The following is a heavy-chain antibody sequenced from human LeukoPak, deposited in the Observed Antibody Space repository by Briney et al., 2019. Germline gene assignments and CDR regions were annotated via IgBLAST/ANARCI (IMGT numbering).Heavy chain of an antibody. J-gene: IGHJ3*01. CDR3: AKDPNGDYIGAFDF. D-gene: IGHD4-17*01. CDR2: IWYGGSNK. CDR1: GFTFSSYG. Sequence: PGGSLRLSCAASGFTFSSYGMHWVRQAQGKGLEWVAVIWYGGSNKYYADSVKGRFTISRDNSKNTLYLQMNSLRAEDTAVYYCAKDPNGDYIGAFDFWGQGTLVTVSS. V-gene: IGHV3-30*02.